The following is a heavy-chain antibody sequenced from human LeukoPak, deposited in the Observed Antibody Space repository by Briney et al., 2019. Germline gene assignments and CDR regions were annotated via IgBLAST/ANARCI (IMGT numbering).Heavy chain of an antibody. V-gene: IGHV5-51*01. D-gene: IGHD3-10*01. J-gene: IGHJ4*02. Sequence: GESLKISCKGSGYSFTSYWIGWVRQMPGKGLEWMGIIYPGDPDTRYSPSFQGQVTISADKSISTAYLQWSSLEASDTAMYYCARGSLARGVIPDYWGQGTLVTVSS. CDR3: ARGSLARGVIPDY. CDR1: GYSFTSYW. CDR2: IYPGDPDT.